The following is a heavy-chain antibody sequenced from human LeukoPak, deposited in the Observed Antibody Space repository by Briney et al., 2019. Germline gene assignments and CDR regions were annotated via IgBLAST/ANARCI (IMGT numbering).Heavy chain of an antibody. CDR3: ARDILTAARPFDY. J-gene: IGHJ4*02. V-gene: IGHV1-2*02. CDR1: GYTFTGYY. D-gene: IGHD6-6*01. Sequence: ASVKVSCKASGYTFTGYYMHWVRQAPGQGLEWMGWINPNSGGTNYAQKFQGRVTMTRDTSISTAYMELRSLRSDDTAVYYCARDILTAARPFDYWGQGTLVTVSS. CDR2: INPNSGGT.